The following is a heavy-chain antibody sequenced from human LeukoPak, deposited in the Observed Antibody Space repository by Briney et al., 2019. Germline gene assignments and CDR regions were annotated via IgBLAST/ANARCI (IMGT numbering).Heavy chain of an antibody. Sequence: TGGSLRLSCAAPGFSFSSHVMHWVRQAPGKGLEWVSGISGSGGDTYYADSVKGRFTISRDNSKNTLNLQMNSLRAEDTALYYCAKDQNYESSGYYGGFDYWGQGTLVTVSS. V-gene: IGHV3-23*01. CDR3: AKDQNYESSGYYGGFDY. D-gene: IGHD3-22*01. CDR2: ISGSGGDT. CDR1: GFSFSSHV. J-gene: IGHJ4*02.